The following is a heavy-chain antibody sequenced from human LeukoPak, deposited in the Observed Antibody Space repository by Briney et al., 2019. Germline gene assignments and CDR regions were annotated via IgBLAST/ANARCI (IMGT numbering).Heavy chain of an antibody. D-gene: IGHD4-17*01. V-gene: IGHV4-4*07. Sequence: SETLSLTCTVSGGSIGSYYWSWTRQPAGKGLEWLGRIYTSGSTNYNPSLKSRVTMSGDTSKNQLSLKLSSVTAADTAVYYCARLHGNYPNYYMDVWGKGTTVTVSS. CDR2: IYTSGST. J-gene: IGHJ6*03. CDR3: ARLHGNYPNYYMDV. CDR1: GGSIGSYY.